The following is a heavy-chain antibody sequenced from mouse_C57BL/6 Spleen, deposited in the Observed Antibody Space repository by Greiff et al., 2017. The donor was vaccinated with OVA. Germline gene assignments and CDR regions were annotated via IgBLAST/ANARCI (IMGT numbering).Heavy chain of an antibody. D-gene: IGHD2-4*01. J-gene: IGHJ4*01. CDR2: ISYDGSN. Sequence: ESGPGLVQPSQTLSLTCSVTGYSLTSGYYWICFRQFPGNKLEWMGYISYDGSNNYNPSPQNRILTTRDTSKDQFILKLNSVTAEDAATYYGAREGYGYDYESALDYWGQGTSVTVSS. V-gene: IGHV3-6*01. CDR1: GYSLTSGYY. CDR3: AREGYGYDYESALDY.